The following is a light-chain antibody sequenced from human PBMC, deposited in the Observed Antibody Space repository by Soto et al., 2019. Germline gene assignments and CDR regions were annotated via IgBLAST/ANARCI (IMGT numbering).Light chain of an antibody. CDR3: QQYGSSPIT. CDR2: GAA. CDR1: QSVSSSY. Sequence: EIVLTQSPGTLSLSAGARATRSCRASQSVSSSYLAWYQQKPGQAPRLLIYGAASRASGIPDRFSGSGSGAAFAFSISRLEPDDFPVYYCQQYGSSPITFGQGTRLEI. V-gene: IGKV3-20*01. J-gene: IGKJ5*01.